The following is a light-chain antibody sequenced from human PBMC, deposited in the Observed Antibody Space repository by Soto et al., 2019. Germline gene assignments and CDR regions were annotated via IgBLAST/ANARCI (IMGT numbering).Light chain of an antibody. CDR2: DDS. CDR1: NIGTKS. Sequence: SYELTQPPSVSVAPGQTARLTCGGDNIGTKSVHWYQQKPGQAPVLVVYDDSDRPSGNPERFSGSNSGTTATLTISRVEAGDEADYYCQVWDSSSDHYVFGTATKLTVL. CDR3: QVWDSSSDHYV. V-gene: IGLV3-21*02. J-gene: IGLJ1*01.